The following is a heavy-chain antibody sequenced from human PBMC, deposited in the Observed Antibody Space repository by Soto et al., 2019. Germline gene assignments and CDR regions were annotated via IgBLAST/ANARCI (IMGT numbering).Heavy chain of an antibody. D-gene: IGHD3-10*01. Sequence: EVQLLESGGGLVQPGGSLRLSCAASGFTFSSYAMSWVRQAPGKGLEWVSAISGSGGSTYYADSVKGRFTISRDNSKNTLYLQMNSLRAEDTAVYYCAKDRGFGAKGPPLFDYWGQGTLVTVSS. CDR1: GFTFSSYA. V-gene: IGHV3-23*01. J-gene: IGHJ4*02. CDR3: AKDRGFGAKGPPLFDY. CDR2: ISGSGGST.